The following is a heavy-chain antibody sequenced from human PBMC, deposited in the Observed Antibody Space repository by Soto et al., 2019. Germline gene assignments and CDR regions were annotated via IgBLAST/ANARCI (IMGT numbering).Heavy chain of an antibody. CDR3: ASSYDFWSGYPSYGMGV. V-gene: IGHV3-11*06. J-gene: IGHJ6*02. D-gene: IGHD3-3*01. CDR1: GFTFSDYY. Sequence: GGSLRLSCAASGFTFSDYYMSWIRQAPGKGLEWVSYISSSSSYTNYADSVKGRFTISRDNAKNSLYLQMNSLRAEDTAVYYCASSYDFWSGYPSYGMGVWGQGTTVTVSS. CDR2: ISSSSSYT.